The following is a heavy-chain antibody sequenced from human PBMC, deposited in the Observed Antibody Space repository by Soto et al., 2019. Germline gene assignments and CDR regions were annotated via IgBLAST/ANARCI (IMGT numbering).Heavy chain of an antibody. V-gene: IGHV1-18*04. J-gene: IGHJ6*02. D-gene: IGHD2-2*01. CDR1: GYTFTSYG. Sequence: ASVKVSCKASGYTFTSYGISWVRQAPGQGLEWMGWISAYNGNTNYAQKLQGRVTMTTDTSTSTAYMELRSLRSDDTAVYYCARGGVGYCSSTSCSKSSYYYYGMDVWGQGTTVTV. CDR2: ISAYNGNT. CDR3: ARGGVGYCSSTSCSKSSYYYYGMDV.